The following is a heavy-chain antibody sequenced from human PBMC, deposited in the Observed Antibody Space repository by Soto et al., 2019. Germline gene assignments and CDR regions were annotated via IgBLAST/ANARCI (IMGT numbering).Heavy chain of an antibody. CDR1: GYTFTSYD. J-gene: IGHJ4*02. V-gene: IGHV1-8*01. Sequence: ASVKVSCKASGYTFTSYDINWVRQATGQGLEWMGWMNPNSGNTGYAQKFQGRVTMTRNTSISTAYMELSSLRSEDTAVYYCARDLSLWFGELLFLPDWGQGTLVTVS. D-gene: IGHD3-10*01. CDR3: ARDLSLWFGELLFLPD. CDR2: MNPNSGNT.